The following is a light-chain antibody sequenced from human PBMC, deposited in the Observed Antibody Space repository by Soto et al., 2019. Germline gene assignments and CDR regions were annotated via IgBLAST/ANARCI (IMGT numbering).Light chain of an antibody. J-gene: IGLJ3*02. CDR2: EVN. CDR3: SSYGGRDNLM. V-gene: IGLV2-8*01. CDR1: SSDVGGYNL. Sequence: QSALTQPPSASGSPGQSVTISCTGTSSDVGGYNLVSWYQQHPGKAPKLMIYEVNKRPSGVPDRFSGSKSGNTASLTVSGLQAEDEGDYYCSSYGGRDNLMFGGGTKLTVL.